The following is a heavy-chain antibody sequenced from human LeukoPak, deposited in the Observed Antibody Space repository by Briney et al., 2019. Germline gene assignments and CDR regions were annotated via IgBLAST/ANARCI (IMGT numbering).Heavy chain of an antibody. V-gene: IGHV1-8*02. J-gene: IGHJ3*02. CDR1: GGTFSSYA. CDR3: ARGHYFDTFDI. D-gene: IGHD3-10*01. CDR2: MNPNSGDT. Sequence: ASVKVSCKASGGTFSSYAISWVRQAPGQGLEWMGWMNPNSGDTVYAQKFQGRVTMTRNTSINTAYMELSSLRSEDTAVYFCARGHYFDTFDIWGQGTRVSVSS.